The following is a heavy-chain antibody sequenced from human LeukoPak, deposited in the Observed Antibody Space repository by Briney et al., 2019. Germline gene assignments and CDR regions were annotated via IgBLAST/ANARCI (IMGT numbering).Heavy chain of an antibody. J-gene: IGHJ4*02. CDR1: EFTFSSYS. CDR3: VRLRRNSDSSGYYYYYDY. Sequence: KPGGSLRLSCTVSEFTFSSYSMNWVRQAPGKGLEWVASINRGATYIYYADSMKGRSTISRDDAKSSLYLQMNSLRAEDTAVYYCVRLRRNSDSSGYYYYYDYWGQGILVTVSS. V-gene: IGHV3-21*01. CDR2: INRGATYI. D-gene: IGHD3-22*01.